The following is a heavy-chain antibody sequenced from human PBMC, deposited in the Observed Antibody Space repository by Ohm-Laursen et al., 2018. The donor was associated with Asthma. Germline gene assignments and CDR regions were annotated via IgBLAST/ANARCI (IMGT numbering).Heavy chain of an antibody. CDR1: GASVGNDNW. CDR2: IYHSGFT. J-gene: IGHJ4*02. D-gene: IGHD2-21*01. V-gene: IGHV4-4*02. CDR3: VRHRAYSFDF. Sequence: SDTLSLTCTVSGASVGNDNWWSWVRQPPGKGLEWIGEIYHSGFTNYRPSLQSRVAMFVDKSENRFSMRLTAVNAADTAVYYCVRHRAYSFDFWGQGIMVTVSS.